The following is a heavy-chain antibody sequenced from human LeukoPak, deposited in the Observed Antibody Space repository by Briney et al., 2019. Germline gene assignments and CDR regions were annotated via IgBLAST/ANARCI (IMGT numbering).Heavy chain of an antibody. D-gene: IGHD3-10*01. CDR1: GGSFSGYY. CDR2: INHSGST. J-gene: IGHJ5*02. CDR3: ARKWFADNWFDP. Sequence: PSETLSLTCAVYGGSFSGYYWSWIRQPPGKGLEWIGEINHSGSTNYNPSLKSRVTISVDTSKNQFSLKLSSVTAADTAVYYCARKWFADNWFDPWGQGTLVTVSS. V-gene: IGHV4-34*01.